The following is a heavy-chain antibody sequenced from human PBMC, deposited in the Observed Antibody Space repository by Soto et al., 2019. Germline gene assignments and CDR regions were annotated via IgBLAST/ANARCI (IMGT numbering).Heavy chain of an antibody. CDR2: IWYDGSNK. CDR1: GFTFSSYG. D-gene: IGHD6-13*01. V-gene: IGHV3-33*06. Sequence: PGGSLRLSCAASGFTFSSYGMHWVRQAPGKGLEWVAVIWYDGSNKYYADSVKGRFTISRDNSKNTLYLQMNSLRAEDTAVYYCAKCIRVSIAAAGTPFDPWGQGTLVTVSS. CDR3: AKCIRVSIAAAGTPFDP. J-gene: IGHJ5*02.